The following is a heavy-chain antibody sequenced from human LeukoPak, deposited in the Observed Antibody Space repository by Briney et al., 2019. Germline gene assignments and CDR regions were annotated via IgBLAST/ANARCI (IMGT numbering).Heavy chain of an antibody. CDR2: INQDGSEK. J-gene: IGHJ4*02. V-gene: IGHV3-7*01. CDR1: GFSFSSFW. D-gene: IGHD2-15*01. CDR3: AREQCSGNICYYY. Sequence: PGGSLRLSCAASGFSFSSFWMSWVRQAPGKGLEWVANINQDGSEKNYVDSVKGRFTISRDGAKNLLYLQMNSPRAEDAAVYYCAREQCSGNICYYYWGQGTLVTVSS.